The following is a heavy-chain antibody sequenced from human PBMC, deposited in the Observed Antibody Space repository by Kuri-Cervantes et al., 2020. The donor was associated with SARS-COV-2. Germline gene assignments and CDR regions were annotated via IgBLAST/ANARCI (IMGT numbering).Heavy chain of an antibody. CDR1: GFTFDDYA. Sequence: SLKISCAASGFTFDDYAIHWVRQAPGKGLEWVAGFSWYSGSIDYADSVKGRFTISRDNATNSLYLQMNSLRAEDTAVYYCGIGIALGYWGQGTLVTVSS. CDR2: FSWYSGSI. V-gene: IGHV3-9*01. J-gene: IGHJ4*02. D-gene: IGHD6-13*01. CDR3: GIGIALGY.